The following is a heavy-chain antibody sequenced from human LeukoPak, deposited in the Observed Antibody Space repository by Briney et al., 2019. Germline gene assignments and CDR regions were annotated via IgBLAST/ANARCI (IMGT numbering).Heavy chain of an antibody. Sequence: GASVKVSCKASGYTFTSYAMHWVRQAPGQRLEWIGWINAGNGNTKYSQKFQGRVTIIRDTSASTAYMELSSLRSEDTAVYYCARDSIVGASFDYWGQGTLVTVSS. CDR2: INAGNGNT. V-gene: IGHV1-3*01. J-gene: IGHJ4*02. CDR1: GYTFTSYA. CDR3: ARDSIVGASFDY. D-gene: IGHD1-26*01.